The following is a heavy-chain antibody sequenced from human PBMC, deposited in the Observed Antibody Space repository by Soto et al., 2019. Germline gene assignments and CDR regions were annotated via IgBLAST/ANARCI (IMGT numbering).Heavy chain of an antibody. CDR2: ISSSGNTI. V-gene: IGHV3-11*01. Sequence: QVQLVESGGGLVKTSGSLRIACAASGFTFSDYYMSWVRQAPGKGLEWVSYISSSGNTIYYAEAVKGRFTISRDNAKNSGYLQMNSLRGEDTALYFCATMSSENYYDPVFSWGQGTLVTVSS. CDR3: ATMSSENYYDPVFS. D-gene: IGHD3-22*01. CDR1: GFTFSDYY. J-gene: IGHJ4*02.